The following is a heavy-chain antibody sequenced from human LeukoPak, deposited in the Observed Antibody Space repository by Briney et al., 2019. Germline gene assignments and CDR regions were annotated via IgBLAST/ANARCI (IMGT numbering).Heavy chain of an antibody. Sequence: TGGSLRLSCAASGFTFSSYSMNWVRQAPGKGLEWVSSISNDGNYIYYADSVNGRFTISRGNAKNSLYLQMNSLRVEDTAVYYCANHFACGSTSCPPFDSWGQGTLVTVSS. CDR1: GFTFSSYS. V-gene: IGHV3-21*01. CDR2: ISNDGNYI. J-gene: IGHJ4*02. D-gene: IGHD2-2*01. CDR3: ANHFACGSTSCPPFDS.